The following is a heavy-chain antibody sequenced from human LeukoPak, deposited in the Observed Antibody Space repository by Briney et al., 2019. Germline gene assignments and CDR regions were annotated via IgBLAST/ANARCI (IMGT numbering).Heavy chain of an antibody. CDR2: ISSSGSYI. J-gene: IGHJ4*02. CDR3: ARSLYGGNSGEDY. D-gene: IGHD4-23*01. Sequence: PGGSPRLSCAASGFTFSSYSMSWVRQAPGKGLEWVSSISSSGSYIYYADSMKGRFTISRDNAKNSLYLQMNSLRAGDTAVYYRARSLYGGNSGEDYWGQGTLVTVSS. CDR1: GFTFSSYS. V-gene: IGHV3-21*01.